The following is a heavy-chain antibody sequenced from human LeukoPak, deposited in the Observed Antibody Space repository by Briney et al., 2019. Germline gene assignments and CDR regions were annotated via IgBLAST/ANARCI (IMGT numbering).Heavy chain of an antibody. Sequence: GGSLRLSCVASGFTVNHIYMNWVRQATGKGLEWVSAIYSAGATNYADSVRGRFTISRDISKNTLYLQMNSLRAEDTAVYYCARVPVLFWSGAYDLWGQGTLVTVSS. CDR3: ARVPVLFWSGAYDL. V-gene: IGHV3-53*01. J-gene: IGHJ5*02. D-gene: IGHD3-3*01. CDR1: GFTVNHIY. CDR2: IYSAGAT.